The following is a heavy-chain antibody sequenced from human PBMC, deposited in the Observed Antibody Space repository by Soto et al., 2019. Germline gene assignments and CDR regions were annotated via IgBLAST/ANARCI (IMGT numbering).Heavy chain of an antibody. J-gene: IGHJ6*02. V-gene: IGHV4-31*03. D-gene: IGHD4-4*01. CDR3: ARDVDSNYEDYYYYYGMDV. Sequence: QVQLQESCPGLVKPSQTLSLTCTVSGGSISSGGYYWSWIRQHPGKGLEWIGYIYYSGSTYYNPSLKSRVTISVDTSKNQFSLKLSSVTAADTAVYYCARDVDSNYEDYYYYYGMDVWGQGTTVTVSS. CDR2: IYYSGST. CDR1: GGSISSGGYY.